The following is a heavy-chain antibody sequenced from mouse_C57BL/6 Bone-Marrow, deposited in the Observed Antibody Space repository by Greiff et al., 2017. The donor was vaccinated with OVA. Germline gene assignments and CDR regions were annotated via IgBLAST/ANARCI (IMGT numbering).Heavy chain of an antibody. V-gene: IGHV2-6*01. Sequence: QVQLKESGPGLVAPSQSLSITCTVSGFSLPSYGVDWVRQSPGKGLEWLGVIWGVGSTNYNSAPKSRLSISKDNSKSQVFLQMNSLQTDDTAMYYCAWGYYAMDYWGQGTSVTVSS. J-gene: IGHJ4*01. CDR1: GFSLPSYG. CDR3: AWGYYAMDY. CDR2: IWGVGST.